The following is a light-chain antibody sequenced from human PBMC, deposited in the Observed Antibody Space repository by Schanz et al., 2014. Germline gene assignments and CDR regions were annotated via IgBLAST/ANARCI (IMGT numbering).Light chain of an antibody. CDR3: LHYGSSPRT. CDR2: AAS. CDR1: EDIRTY. J-gene: IGKJ1*01. V-gene: IGKV1-9*01. Sequence: SQLTQSPSSLSASVGDIVTITCRASEDIRTYLAWYQQKPGKAPKLLIYAASTLQSGVPSRFSGSGSGTEFTLTISSLQPDDFAVYYCLHYGSSPRTFGQGTKVEIK.